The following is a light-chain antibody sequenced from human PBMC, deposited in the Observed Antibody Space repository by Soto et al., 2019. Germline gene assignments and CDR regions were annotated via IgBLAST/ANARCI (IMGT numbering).Light chain of an antibody. CDR1: SSDVGGYNY. J-gene: IGLJ1*01. CDR3: SSYAGSNILYV. Sequence: QSVLTQPPSASGSPGQSVNISCTGNSSDVGGYNYVSWYQQHPGKAPQLVIYGVNKRASGVPDRFSGSKSGNTASLTVSGLQAEDEADYYCSSYAGSNILYVFGTGTKVTVL. V-gene: IGLV2-8*01. CDR2: GVN.